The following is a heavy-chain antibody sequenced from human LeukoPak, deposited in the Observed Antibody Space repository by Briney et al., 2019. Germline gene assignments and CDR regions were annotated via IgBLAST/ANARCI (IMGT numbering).Heavy chain of an antibody. CDR2: ISAYNGNT. D-gene: IGHD6-19*01. V-gene: IGHV1-18*01. CDR1: GYTFTSYG. Sequence: GASVKVSCKASGYTFTSYGISWVRQAPGQGLEWMGWISAYNGNTNYAQKLQGRVTMTTDTSTSTAYMELRSLRSDDTAVYYCAREVSEWLVRQEEYYFDYWGQGTLVTVSS. J-gene: IGHJ4*02. CDR3: AREVSEWLVRQEEYYFDY.